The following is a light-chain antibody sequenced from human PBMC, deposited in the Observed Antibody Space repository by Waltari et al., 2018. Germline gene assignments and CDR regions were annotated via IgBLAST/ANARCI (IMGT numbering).Light chain of an antibody. CDR3: SSYAGDNIVV. J-gene: IGLJ2*01. Sequence: QSALTQPASVSGSLGQSITISCTGTNSDVGSYNVVSWHQQHPGKAPTPLLYGVTTRPSGVSTRFSGAKSGNTASMTIAGLQAEDEADYYCSSYAGDNIVVFGGGTRLTVV. CDR2: GVT. CDR1: NSDVGSYNV. V-gene: IGLV2-23*02.